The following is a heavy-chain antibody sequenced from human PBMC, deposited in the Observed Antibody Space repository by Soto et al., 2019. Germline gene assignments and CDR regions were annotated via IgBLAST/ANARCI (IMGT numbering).Heavy chain of an antibody. Sequence: QVQLQESGPGLVKPSATLSLTCTVSGGSVSSGGYYWSWIRQPPGKGLVWIGYIYYSGRTNYNPSLKSPVTISVDTSKNQFSLKMSSVTAADSAVYYCAIDRAAAAPKGADAFDIWGQGTMVTVSS. D-gene: IGHD6-13*01. CDR2: IYYSGRT. CDR3: AIDRAAAAPKGADAFDI. CDR1: GGSVSSGGYY. V-gene: IGHV4-61*08. J-gene: IGHJ3*02.